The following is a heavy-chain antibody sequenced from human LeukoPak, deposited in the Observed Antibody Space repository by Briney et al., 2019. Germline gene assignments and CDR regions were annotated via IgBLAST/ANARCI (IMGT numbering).Heavy chain of an antibody. Sequence: PSETLSLTCTLSVCSINNYYWIWIRQPPGKGLEWIGYIYYNGNTNYSPSLKSRVTMSVDTSKNQFSLKVSSVTAADTAVYYCARCEKFYDSSIHYLDYWGQGALVTVSS. D-gene: IGHD3-22*01. CDR2: IYYNGNT. V-gene: IGHV4-59*12. J-gene: IGHJ4*02. CDR3: ARCEKFYDSSIHYLDY. CDR1: VCSINNYY.